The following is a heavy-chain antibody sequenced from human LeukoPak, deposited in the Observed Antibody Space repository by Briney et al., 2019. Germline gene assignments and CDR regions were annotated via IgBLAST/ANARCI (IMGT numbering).Heavy chain of an antibody. CDR1: GFTFSSYE. Sequence: PGGSLRLSCAASGFTFSSYEMNWVRQAPGKGLECVSYISTTSTTIYFADSVKGRFTISRVNAKNSLYLQMNSLRAEDTAVYYCAREGEEWLGSSYYYYMDVWGKGTTVTVSS. CDR2: ISTTSTTI. J-gene: IGHJ6*03. D-gene: IGHD6-19*01. CDR3: AREGEEWLGSSYYYYMDV. V-gene: IGHV3-48*01.